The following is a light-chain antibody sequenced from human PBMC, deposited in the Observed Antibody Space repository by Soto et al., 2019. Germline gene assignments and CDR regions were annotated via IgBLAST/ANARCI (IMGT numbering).Light chain of an antibody. CDR1: QSLLHSNGYNY. CDR3: MQRTHVPIT. J-gene: IGKJ5*01. CDR2: DAS. Sequence: DIVMTQSPLSLPVTPGEPASISCSSSQSLLHSNGYNYLDWYLQKPGQSPQLLIYDASNRFSGVPDRFSGSGSGTDFTLKISRVEAEDVGVYYCMQRTHVPITFGQGTRLEIK. V-gene: IGKV2D-29*02.